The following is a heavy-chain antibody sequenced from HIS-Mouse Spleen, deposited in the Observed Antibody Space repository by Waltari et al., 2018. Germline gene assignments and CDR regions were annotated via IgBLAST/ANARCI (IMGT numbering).Heavy chain of an antibody. CDR1: GYSISSGYY. CDR2: IYHIGST. CDR3: ARVGNWEDAFDI. D-gene: IGHD7-27*01. V-gene: IGHV4-38-2*02. J-gene: IGHJ3*02. Sequence: QVQLQESGPGLVKPSETLSLTCTVSGYSISSGYYWGWIRQPPGKGLEWIGSIYHIGSTYYNPSLKSRVTISVDTSKNQFSLKLSSVTAADTAVYYCARVGNWEDAFDIWGQGTMVTVSS.